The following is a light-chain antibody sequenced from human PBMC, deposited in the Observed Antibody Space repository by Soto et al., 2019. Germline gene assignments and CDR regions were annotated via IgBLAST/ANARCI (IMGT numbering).Light chain of an antibody. CDR1: QSISSY. CDR3: QQANSFPIT. J-gene: IGKJ5*01. V-gene: IGKV1-39*01. Sequence: DIQMTQSPSSLSASVGDRVTITCRASQSISSYLNWYQQKPGKAPKLLIYAASSLHSGVPSRFSGSESGTDFTLTISSLQPEDCAIYFCQQANSFPITFGQGTRLEIK. CDR2: AAS.